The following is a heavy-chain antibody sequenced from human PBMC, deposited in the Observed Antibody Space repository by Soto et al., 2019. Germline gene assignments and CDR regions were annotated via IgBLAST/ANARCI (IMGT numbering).Heavy chain of an antibody. D-gene: IGHD6-13*01. CDR3: ARDGTPGQQLSWFDP. CDR1: GGTFSSYA. J-gene: IGHJ5*02. V-gene: IGHV1-69*13. Sequence: ASVKVSCKASGGTFSSYAISWVRQAPGQGLEWMGGIIPIFGTANYAQKFQGRVTITADESTSTAYMELSSLRSEDTAVYYCARDGTPGQQLSWFDPWGQGTLVTVSS. CDR2: IIPIFGTA.